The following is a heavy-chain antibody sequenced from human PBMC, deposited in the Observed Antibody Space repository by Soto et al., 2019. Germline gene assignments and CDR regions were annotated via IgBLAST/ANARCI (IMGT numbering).Heavy chain of an antibody. D-gene: IGHD6-13*01. CDR1: GFTFSSYS. CDR2: MSSSSSTI. Sequence: EVQLVESGGGLVQPGGSLRLSCAASGFTFSSYSMNWVRQAPGKGLEWVSYMSSSSSTIYYADSVKGRFTISRDNAKNSLYLQMNSLRDEDTAVYYCAILSDIAAAGRYYYYGMDVWGQGTTVTVSS. J-gene: IGHJ6*02. V-gene: IGHV3-48*02. CDR3: AILSDIAAAGRYYYYGMDV.